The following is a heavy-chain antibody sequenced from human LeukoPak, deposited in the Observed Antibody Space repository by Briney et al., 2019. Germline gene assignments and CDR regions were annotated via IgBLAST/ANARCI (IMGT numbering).Heavy chain of an antibody. CDR1: GGSISSGGYY. Sequence: SQTLSLTCTVSGGSISSGGYYWSWIRQHPGKGLEWVGYIYSSGSTYYNASLKSRITISLGTSKNQFSLNLSSVTAADTAVYYCARLGVQLWRYFFDYWGQGTLVTVSS. D-gene: IGHD1-1*01. J-gene: IGHJ4*02. CDR3: ARLGVQLWRYFFDY. V-gene: IGHV4-30-4*08. CDR2: IYSSGST.